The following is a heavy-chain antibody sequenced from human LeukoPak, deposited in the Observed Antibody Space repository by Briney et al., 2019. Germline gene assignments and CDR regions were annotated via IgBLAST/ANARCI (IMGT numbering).Heavy chain of an antibody. CDR1: GYTFTGYY. V-gene: IGHV1-2*02. CDR3: ARIMENSGSYHTKNSYFDY. CDR2: INPNSGGT. D-gene: IGHD1-26*01. J-gene: IGHJ4*02. Sequence: ASATVSCKASGYTFTGYYMHWVRQAPGQGLEWMGWINPNSGGTNYAQKFQGRVTMTRDTSISTACMELSRLRSDDTAVYYCARIMENSGSYHTKNSYFDYWGQGTLVTVS.